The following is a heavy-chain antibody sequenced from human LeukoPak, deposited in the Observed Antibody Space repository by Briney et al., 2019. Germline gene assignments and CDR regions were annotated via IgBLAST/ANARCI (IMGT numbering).Heavy chain of an antibody. CDR2: ISWNSGSI. V-gene: IGHV3-9*01. J-gene: IGHJ4*02. Sequence: GGSLRLSCAASGFTFDDYAMPWVRQAPGKGLEWVSGISWNSGSIGYADSVKGRFTISRDNAKNSLYLQMNSLRAEDTALYYCAKIAVAGNYFDYWGQGTLVTVSS. D-gene: IGHD6-19*01. CDR1: GFTFDDYA. CDR3: AKIAVAGNYFDY.